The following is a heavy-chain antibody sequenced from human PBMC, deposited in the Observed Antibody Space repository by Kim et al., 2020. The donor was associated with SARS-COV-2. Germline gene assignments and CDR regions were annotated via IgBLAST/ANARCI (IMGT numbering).Heavy chain of an antibody. J-gene: IGHJ4*02. V-gene: IGHV1-24*01. D-gene: IGHD2-2*01. Sequence: ASVKVSCKVSGYTLTELSMHWVRQAPGKGLEWMGGFDPEDGERIYAQKFQGRVTMTEDTSTDTAYMELSSLRSEDTAVYYCATVPGLKPGSTSSYYFDYWGQGTLVTVSS. CDR3: ATVPGLKPGSTSSYYFDY. CDR2: FDPEDGER. CDR1: GYTLTELS.